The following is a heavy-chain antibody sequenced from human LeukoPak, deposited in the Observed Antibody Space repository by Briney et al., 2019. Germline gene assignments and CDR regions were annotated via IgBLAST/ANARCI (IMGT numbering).Heavy chain of an antibody. V-gene: IGHV1-18*04. CDR2: ISTYNGNT. J-gene: IGHJ4*02. D-gene: IGHD6-6*01. CDR3: AKDRWRDGSSSFDN. Sequence: ASVKVSCKASGYTFTGYSMHWVRQAPGQGLEWMGWISTYNGNTNYAQKLQGRVTMTTDTSTSTAYMELRSLRSDDTAVYYCAKDRWRDGSSSFDNWGQGTLVTVSS. CDR1: GYTFTGYS.